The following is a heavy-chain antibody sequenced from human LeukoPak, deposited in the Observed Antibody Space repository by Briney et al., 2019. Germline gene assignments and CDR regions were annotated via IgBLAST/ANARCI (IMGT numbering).Heavy chain of an antibody. J-gene: IGHJ6*03. CDR1: SGSIFSSNW. Sequence: SGTLSLTCAVSSGSIFSSNWWSWVRQPPGKGLEWIGQIFHSGSTSYSPSLKSRVTISVDKSKNQFSLKLSSVTAADTAVYYCARHKDYYYSYMDVWGKGTTVTISS. V-gene: IGHV4-4*02. CDR2: IFHSGST. CDR3: ARHKDYYYSYMDV.